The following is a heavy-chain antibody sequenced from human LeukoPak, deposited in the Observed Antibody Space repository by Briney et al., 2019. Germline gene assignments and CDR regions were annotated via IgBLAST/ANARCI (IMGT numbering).Heavy chain of an antibody. V-gene: IGHV3-30*18. D-gene: IGHD3-10*01. CDR1: GFTFSTYG. Sequence: PGGSLRLSCAASGFTFSTYGMHWVRQAPGKGLEWVAVISYDATYLHYADSVKGRFTISRDNSKNTLYIQMNSLRVEDTAAYYCAKANAREFDYWGQGILVTVSS. CDR2: ISYDATYL. J-gene: IGHJ4*02. CDR3: AKANAREFDY.